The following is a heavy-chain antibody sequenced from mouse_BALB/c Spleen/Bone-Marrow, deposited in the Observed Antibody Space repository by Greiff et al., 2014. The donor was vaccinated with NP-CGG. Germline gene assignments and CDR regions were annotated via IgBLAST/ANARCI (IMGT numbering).Heavy chain of an antibody. J-gene: IGHJ3*01. Sequence: VQLKPSGAELVKPGASVKLSCTASGFNIKDTYMHWVKQRPEQGLEWIGRIDPANGNTKYDPKFQGKATITADTSSNTAYLQLSSLTSEDTAVYYCAPYYYGSSQFAYWGQGTLVTVSA. D-gene: IGHD1-1*01. CDR1: GFNIKDTY. V-gene: IGHV14-3*02. CDR3: APYYYGSSQFAY. CDR2: IDPANGNT.